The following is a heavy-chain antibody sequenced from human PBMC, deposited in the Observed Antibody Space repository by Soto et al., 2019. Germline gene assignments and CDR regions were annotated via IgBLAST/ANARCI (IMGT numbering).Heavy chain of an antibody. Sequence: PGGSLRLSCATSGFTFSSFDMDWVRQAPGKGLEWVSSIHLASTYIYYADSVRGRFTISRDNAKSSLYLQMNSLTVEDTAVYYCARRAVTTYHFFDYWGQGALVTVSS. CDR3: ARRAVTTYHFFDY. CDR1: GFTFSSFD. D-gene: IGHD4-17*01. CDR2: IHLASTYI. J-gene: IGHJ4*02. V-gene: IGHV3-21*06.